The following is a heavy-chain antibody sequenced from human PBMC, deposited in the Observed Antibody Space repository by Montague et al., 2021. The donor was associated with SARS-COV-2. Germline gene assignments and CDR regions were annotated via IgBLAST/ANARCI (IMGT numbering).Heavy chain of an antibody. D-gene: IGHD6-6*01. CDR3: ARGREYSSSAGFDY. CDR1: GGSISSYS. V-gene: IGHV4-59*01. CDR2: IYYSGST. J-gene: IGHJ4*02. Sequence: SETLSLTCTVSGGSISSYSWSWIRQPPGKGLEWIGYIYYSGSTXXXPSXXXRVTISVDTSKNQFSLKLSSVTAADTAVYYCARGREYSSSAGFDYWGQGTLVTVSS.